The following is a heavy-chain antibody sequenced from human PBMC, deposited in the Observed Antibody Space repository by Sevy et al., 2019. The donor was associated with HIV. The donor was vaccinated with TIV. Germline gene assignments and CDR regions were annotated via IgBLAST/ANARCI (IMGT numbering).Heavy chain of an antibody. CDR3: ATRFSSSWYTDDAFDI. Sequence: ASVKVSCKVSGYTLTELSMHWVRQAPGKGLEWMGGFDPEDGETIYAQKFQGRVTMTEDTSTVTAYMELSSLRSEDTAVYYCATRFSSSWYTDDAFDIWGQGTMVTVSS. CDR2: FDPEDGET. D-gene: IGHD6-13*01. CDR1: GYTLTELS. V-gene: IGHV1-24*01. J-gene: IGHJ3*02.